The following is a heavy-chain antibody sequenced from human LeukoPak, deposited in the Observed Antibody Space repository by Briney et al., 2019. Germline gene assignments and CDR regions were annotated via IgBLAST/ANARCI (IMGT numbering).Heavy chain of an antibody. CDR1: GYTFTSYY. CDR2: LNPSGGST. CDR3: TRATIFGVVVHYYYMDV. D-gene: IGHD3-3*01. V-gene: IGHV1-46*03. Sequence: ASVKISRKASGYTFTSYYIHWVRQAPGQGLEWVGILNPSGGSTSYAQKFQGRVTMTRDTSTSTVYMELSSLRSDDTAVYYCTRATIFGVVVHYYYMDVWGKGTTVTVSS. J-gene: IGHJ6*03.